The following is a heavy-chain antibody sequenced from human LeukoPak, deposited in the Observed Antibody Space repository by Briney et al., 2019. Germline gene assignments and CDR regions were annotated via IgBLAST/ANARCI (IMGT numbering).Heavy chain of an antibody. V-gene: IGHV3-30-3*01. CDR2: ISYDGSNK. Sequence: GGSLRLSCAASGFTFSSYAMHWVRQAPGKGLGWVAVISYDGSNKYYADSVKGRFTTSRDNSKNTLYLQMNSLRAEDTAVYYCARTPYYYGSGSSVFDYWGQGTLVTVSS. J-gene: IGHJ4*02. D-gene: IGHD3-10*01. CDR1: GFTFSSYA. CDR3: ARTPYYYGSGSSVFDY.